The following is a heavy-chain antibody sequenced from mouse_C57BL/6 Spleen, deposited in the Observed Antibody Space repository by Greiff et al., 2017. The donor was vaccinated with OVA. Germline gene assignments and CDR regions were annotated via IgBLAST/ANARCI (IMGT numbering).Heavy chain of an antibody. CDR2: FYPGDGDT. CDR1: GYAFSSSW. CDR3: ARWGYGSSEDGFAY. J-gene: IGHJ3*01. Sequence: QVQLQQSGPELVKPGASVKISCKASGYAFSSSWMNWVKQRPGKGLEWIGRFYPGDGDTNYNGKFKGKATLTADKSSSTAYMQLSSLTSEDSAVYFCARWGYGSSEDGFAYWGQGTLVTVSA. D-gene: IGHD1-1*01. V-gene: IGHV1-82*01.